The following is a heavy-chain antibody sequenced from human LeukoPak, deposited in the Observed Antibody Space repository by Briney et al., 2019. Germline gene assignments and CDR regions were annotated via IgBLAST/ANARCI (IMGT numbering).Heavy chain of an antibody. D-gene: IGHD3-22*01. J-gene: IGHJ5*02. Sequence: PGGSLRLSCAASGFTFSSYAMHWVRQAPGKGLEWVAVISYDGSNKYYADSVKGRFTISRDNSKNTLYLQMNSLRAEDTAVYYCARGNYYDSFPGWFDPWGQGTLVTVSP. CDR2: ISYDGSNK. V-gene: IGHV3-30*04. CDR3: ARGNYYDSFPGWFDP. CDR1: GFTFSSYA.